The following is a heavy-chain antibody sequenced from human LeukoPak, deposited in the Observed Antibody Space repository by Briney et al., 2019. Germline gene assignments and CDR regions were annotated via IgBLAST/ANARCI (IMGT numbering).Heavy chain of an antibody. J-gene: IGHJ4*02. CDR1: GYTFTSYG. D-gene: IGHD1-26*01. Sequence: ASVKVSCKASGYTFTSYGISWVRQAPGQGLEWMGWISAYNGNTNYAQKLQGRVTVTTDTSTSTAYMELRSLRSDDTAVYYCARDPTGPTPRWELLNRYFDYWGQGTLVTVSS. CDR2: ISAYNGNT. V-gene: IGHV1-18*01. CDR3: ARDPTGPTPRWELLNRYFDY.